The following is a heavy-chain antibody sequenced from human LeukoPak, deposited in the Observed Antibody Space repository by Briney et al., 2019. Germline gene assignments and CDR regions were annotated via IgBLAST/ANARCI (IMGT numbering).Heavy chain of an antibody. D-gene: IGHD3-22*01. J-gene: IGHJ5*02. CDR2: INPNSGGT. Sequence: ASVKVSCKASGYTFTGYYMHWVRQAPEQGLEWMGRINPNSGGTNYAQKFQGRVTMTRDTSISTAYMELSRLRSDDMAVYYCARGGRTYYYDSSGISGGWFDPWGQGTLVTVSS. CDR3: ARGGRTYYYDSSGISGGWFDP. CDR1: GYTFTGYY. V-gene: IGHV1-2*06.